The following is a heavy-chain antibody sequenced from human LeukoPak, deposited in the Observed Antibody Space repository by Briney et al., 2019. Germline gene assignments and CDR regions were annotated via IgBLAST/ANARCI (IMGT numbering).Heavy chain of an antibody. J-gene: IGHJ5*02. CDR3: AGPRYYYGSGSYLTWFDP. CDR2: ISAYNGNT. Sequence: ASVKVSCKASGYTFTSYGISWVRQAPGQGLEWMGWISAYNGNTNYAQKLQGRVTMTTDTSTSTAYMELRSLRSDDTAVYYCAGPRYYYGSGSYLTWFDPWGQGTLVTVSS. V-gene: IGHV1-18*01. CDR1: GYTFTSYG. D-gene: IGHD3-10*01.